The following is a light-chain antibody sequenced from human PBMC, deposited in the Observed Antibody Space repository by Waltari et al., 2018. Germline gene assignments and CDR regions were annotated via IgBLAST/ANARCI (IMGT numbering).Light chain of an antibody. Sequence: DIVMTQSPDSLAVSLGASATINCTSSQSVLYNSNQKNYLTCYTQKPGQPPKLLIYCASTRQFGFPDRFSGCGSGTDFTLTISSLQAEDVAVYYCQQYYSSPRTFGQGTKVEIK. CDR2: CAS. V-gene: IGKV4-1*01. J-gene: IGKJ1*01. CDR3: QQYYSSPRT. CDR1: QSVLYNSNQKNY.